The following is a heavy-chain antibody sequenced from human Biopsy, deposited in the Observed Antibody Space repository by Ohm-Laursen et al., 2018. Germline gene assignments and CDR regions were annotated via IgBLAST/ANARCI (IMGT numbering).Heavy chain of an antibody. V-gene: IGHV1-18*01. Sequence: VASVKVSCKTSGYNFISYSINWVRQAPGEGLEWTGRISGYNGNTNYAQKFQGRVTMTADTSTSTVYMEVRGLRSDDTAVYYCARVTLPLYLDYWGQGTRVSVSS. J-gene: IGHJ4*02. CDR3: ARVTLPLYLDY. CDR2: ISGYNGNT. CDR1: GYNFISYS. D-gene: IGHD5/OR15-5a*01.